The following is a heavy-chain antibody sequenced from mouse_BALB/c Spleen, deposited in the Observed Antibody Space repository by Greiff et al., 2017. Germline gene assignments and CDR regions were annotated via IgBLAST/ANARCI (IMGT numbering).Heavy chain of an antibody. V-gene: IGHV5-6-5*01. CDR1: GFTFSSYA. CDR2: ISSGGST. Sequence: VESGGGLVKPGGSLKLSCAASGFTFSSYAMSWVRQTPEKRLEWVASISSGGSTYYPDSVKGRFTISRDNARNILYLQMSSLRSEDTAMYYCARGLDYGMDYWGQGTSVTVSS. CDR3: ARGLDYGMDY. J-gene: IGHJ4*01.